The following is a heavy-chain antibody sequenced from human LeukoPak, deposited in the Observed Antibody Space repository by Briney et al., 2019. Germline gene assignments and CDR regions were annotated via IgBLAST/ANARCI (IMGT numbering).Heavy chain of an antibody. CDR1: GFTFSSYG. CDR3: ARDRNIAAAGNIDY. CDR2: IWYDGSNK. Sequence: GGSLRLSCAASGFTFSSYGMHWVRQAPGKGLEWVAVIWYDGSNKYYADSVKGRSTISRDNSKNTLYLQMNSLRAEDTAVYYCARDRNIAAAGNIDYWGQGTLVTVSS. D-gene: IGHD6-13*01. J-gene: IGHJ4*02. V-gene: IGHV3-33*01.